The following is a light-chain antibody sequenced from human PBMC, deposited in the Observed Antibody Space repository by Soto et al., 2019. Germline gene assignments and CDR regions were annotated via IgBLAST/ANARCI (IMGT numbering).Light chain of an antibody. CDR2: VVN. J-gene: IGLJ1*01. CDR3: TSYTSRNTYF. Sequence: QSALTQPASVSASPGQSITISCTGTSSDVGGYNYVSWYQQHPGKAPKLIIYVVNNRPSGVSNRFSGSKSGNTASLTISGLQPEDEADYYCTSYTSRNTYFFGSGTKVTVL. V-gene: IGLV2-14*01. CDR1: SSDVGGYNY.